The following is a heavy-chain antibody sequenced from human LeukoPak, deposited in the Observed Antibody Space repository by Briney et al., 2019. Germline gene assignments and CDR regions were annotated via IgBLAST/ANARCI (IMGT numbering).Heavy chain of an antibody. J-gene: IGHJ4*02. Sequence: PGGSLRLSCAASGFTFSNYAMSWVRQAPGKGLEWVSTIGGSGGDTYYADSVKGRFTISRDNSKNTLHLHMNSLRAEDTAVYYCAKDSEDSSGYYYVSFDYWGQGTLVTVSS. CDR3: AKDSEDSSGYYYVSFDY. V-gene: IGHV3-23*01. D-gene: IGHD3-22*01. CDR1: GFTFSNYA. CDR2: IGGSGGDT.